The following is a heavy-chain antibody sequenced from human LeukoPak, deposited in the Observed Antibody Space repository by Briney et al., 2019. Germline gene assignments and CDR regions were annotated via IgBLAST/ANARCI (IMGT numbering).Heavy chain of an antibody. CDR1: GGSISTYY. J-gene: IGHJ4*02. V-gene: IGHV4-59*08. CDR3: ARLVYDSRGYYFDY. D-gene: IGHD3-22*01. CDR2: IRYSGSA. Sequence: SETLSLTCTVSGGSISTYYWSWIRQPPGRGLEWIGYIRYSGSANYNPSLRSRVTISIDTSKNQFSLKLSSVTAADTAVYHCARLVYDSRGYYFDYWGQGTLVTVSS.